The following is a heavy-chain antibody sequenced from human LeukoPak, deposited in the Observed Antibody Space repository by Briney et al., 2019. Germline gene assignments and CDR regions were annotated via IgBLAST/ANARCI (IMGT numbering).Heavy chain of an antibody. CDR3: ARGRGYYYDSSGYYNSAFDI. Sequence: ASVKVSCKASGYTFTGYYMHWVRQAPGQGLEWMGWINPNSGGTNYAQKFQGRVTMTRDTSISTAYMELSRLRSDDTAVYYCARGRGYYYDSSGYYNSAFDIWGQGTMVTVSS. V-gene: IGHV1-2*02. CDR1: GYTFTGYY. J-gene: IGHJ3*02. CDR2: INPNSGGT. D-gene: IGHD3-22*01.